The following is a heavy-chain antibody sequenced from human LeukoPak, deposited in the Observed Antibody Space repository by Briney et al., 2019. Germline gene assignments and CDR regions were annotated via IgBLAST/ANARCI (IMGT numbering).Heavy chain of an antibody. J-gene: IGHJ4*02. D-gene: IGHD6-6*01. Sequence: NPSETLSLTCAVYGGSFSDYYWNWIRQPPGKGLEWIGEINRSGSTNYNPSLKTRVTISVDTSKNQFSLKLNSVTAADTAVYFCAKTPTALVRGGYYFDSWGQGTLVTVSS. CDR2: INRSGST. V-gene: IGHV4-34*01. CDR3: AKTPTALVRGGYYFDS. CDR1: GGSFSDYY.